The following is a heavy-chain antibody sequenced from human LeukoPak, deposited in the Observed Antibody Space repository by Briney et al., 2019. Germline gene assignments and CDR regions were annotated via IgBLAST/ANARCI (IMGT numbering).Heavy chain of an antibody. CDR2: INQDGGAK. CDR1: GFTFSGSW. CDR3: ARELSWSGRDY. J-gene: IGHJ4*02. D-gene: IGHD3-3*01. V-gene: IGHV3-7*01. Sequence: GGPLRLSCAASGFTFSGSWMSWVRQAPGKGLEWVANINQDGGAKNYLDSVKGRFTISIDRGKNSLYLQMNSLRDEDTAVYYCARELSWSGRDYWGQGTLVTVSS.